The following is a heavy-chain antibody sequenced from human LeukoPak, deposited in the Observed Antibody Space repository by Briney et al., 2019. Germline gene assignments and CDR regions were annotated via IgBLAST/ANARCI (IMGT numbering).Heavy chain of an antibody. Sequence: SETLSLTCTVSGGSISSYYWSWIRQPPGKGLEWIGYIYYSGSTNYNPSLKSRVTISVDTSKNQFSLKLSSVTAADTAVYYCARDRRYCSGGSCYHNWLDPWGQGTLVTVSS. CDR1: GGSISSYY. CDR2: IYYSGST. CDR3: ARDRRYCSGGSCYHNWLDP. J-gene: IGHJ5*02. V-gene: IGHV4-59*12. D-gene: IGHD2-15*01.